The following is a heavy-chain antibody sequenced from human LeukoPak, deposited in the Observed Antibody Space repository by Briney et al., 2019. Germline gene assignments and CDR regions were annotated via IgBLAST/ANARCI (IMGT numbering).Heavy chain of an antibody. CDR2: IRNKANSHAT. D-gene: IGHD6-13*01. V-gene: IGHV3-73*01. CDR3: GRDSGYSIAI. Sequence: GGSLKLSCAASGFSFSGSAMHWVRQASGKGLEWVGRIRNKANSHATAYAASVKGRFTISRDNAKNTLYLQMNSLRAEDTAVYYCGRDSGYSIAIWGQGTMVSVSS. J-gene: IGHJ3*02. CDR1: GFSFSGSA.